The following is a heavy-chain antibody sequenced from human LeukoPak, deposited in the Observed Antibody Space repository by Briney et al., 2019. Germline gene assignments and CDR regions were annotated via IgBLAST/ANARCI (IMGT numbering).Heavy chain of an antibody. Sequence: SETLSLTCTVSGGSISSSSYYWGWIRQPPGKGLEWIGSIYYSGSTYYNPSLKSRVTISVDTSKNQVSLKLRSVTAADTAVYHCARDWSSSSYTYYYYYMDVWGKGTTVTVSS. CDR1: GGSISSSSYY. J-gene: IGHJ6*03. D-gene: IGHD6-6*01. CDR2: IYYSGST. CDR3: ARDWSSSSYTYYYYYMDV. V-gene: IGHV4-39*07.